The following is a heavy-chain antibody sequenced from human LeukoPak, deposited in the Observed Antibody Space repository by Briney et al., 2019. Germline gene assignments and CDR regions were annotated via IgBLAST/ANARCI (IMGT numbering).Heavy chain of an antibody. CDR1: GGTFSSYA. D-gene: IGHD2-2*01. CDR2: IIPIFGTA. J-gene: IGHJ5*02. V-gene: IGHV1-69*13. Sequence: ASVNVSCKASGGTFSSYAISWVRQAPGQGLEWMGGIIPIFGTANYAQKFQGRVTITADESTSTAYMELSSLRSEDTAVYYCARSRCSSTSCYANWFDPWGQGTLVTVTS. CDR3: ARSRCSSTSCYANWFDP.